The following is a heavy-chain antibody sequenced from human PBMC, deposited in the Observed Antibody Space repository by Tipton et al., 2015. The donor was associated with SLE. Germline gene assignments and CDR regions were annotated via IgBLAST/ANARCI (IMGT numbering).Heavy chain of an antibody. CDR1: GYTFTSYG. D-gene: IGHD3-3*01. V-gene: IGHV1-18*01. CDR3: ARADYDFWSGYSYYFDY. Sequence: QSGAEVKKPGASVKVSCKASGYTFTSYGISWVRQAPGQGLEWMGWISAYNGNTNYAQKLQGRVTMTTDTSTSTAYMELRSLRSDDTAVYYCARADYDFWSGYSYYFDYWGQGTLVTVSS. J-gene: IGHJ4*02. CDR2: ISAYNGNT.